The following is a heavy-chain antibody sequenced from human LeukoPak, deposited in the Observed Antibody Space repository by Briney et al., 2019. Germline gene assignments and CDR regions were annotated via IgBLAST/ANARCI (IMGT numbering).Heavy chain of an antibody. J-gene: IGHJ4*02. V-gene: IGHV1-24*01. CDR2: FDPEDGET. Sequence: APVKVSCKVSGYTLTELSMHWVRQAPGKGLEWMGGFDPEDGETIYAQKFQGRVTMTEDTSTDTAYMELSSLRSEDTAVYYCATRLYGSGSYYNHIDYWGQGTLVTVSS. D-gene: IGHD3-10*01. CDR1: GYTLTELS. CDR3: ATRLYGSGSYYNHIDY.